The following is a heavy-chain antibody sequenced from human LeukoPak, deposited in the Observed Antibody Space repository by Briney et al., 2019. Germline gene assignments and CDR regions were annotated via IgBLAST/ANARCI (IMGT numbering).Heavy chain of an antibody. CDR2: ISAYNGNA. Sequence: ASVKVSCKASGYTFTSYGISWVRQAPGQGLEWMGWISAYNGNANYAQKLQGRVTMTTDTSTSTAYMELRSLRSEDTAVYYCARSASPTVTLDYWGQGTLVTVSS. V-gene: IGHV1-18*01. CDR1: GYTFTSYG. J-gene: IGHJ4*02. D-gene: IGHD4-11*01. CDR3: ARSASPTVTLDY.